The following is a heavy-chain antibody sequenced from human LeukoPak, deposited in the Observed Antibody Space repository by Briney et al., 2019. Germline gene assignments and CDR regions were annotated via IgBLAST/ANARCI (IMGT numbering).Heavy chain of an antibody. Sequence: ASVKVSCKASGYTFTGYYMHWVRQAPGRGLEWMGWIHPKTGDTNYVEKFQGRVTMTRDTSISTAYMDLRGLRSEDTAVYYCARVNGFTPPTLVVYPYYFDYWGQGTLVTVSS. V-gene: IGHV1-2*02. CDR3: ARVNGFTPPTLVVYPYYFDY. D-gene: IGHD2-2*02. J-gene: IGHJ4*02. CDR1: GYTFTGYY. CDR2: IHPKTGDT.